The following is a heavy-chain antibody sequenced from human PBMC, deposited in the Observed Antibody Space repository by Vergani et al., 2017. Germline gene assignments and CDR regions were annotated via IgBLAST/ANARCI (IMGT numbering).Heavy chain of an antibody. D-gene: IGHD3-10*01. J-gene: IGHJ3*02. CDR3: ARADLKYDPGDAFDI. CDR1: GFPFSSYA. V-gene: IGHV3-30-3*01. Sequence: QVQLVESGGGVVQPGRSLRLSCAASGFPFSSYAMHWVRQAPGKGLEWVAVISYDGSNKYYADSVKGRFTISRDNSKNTLYLQMNSLRAEDTAVYYCARADLKYDPGDAFDIWGQGTMVTVSS. CDR2: ISYDGSNK.